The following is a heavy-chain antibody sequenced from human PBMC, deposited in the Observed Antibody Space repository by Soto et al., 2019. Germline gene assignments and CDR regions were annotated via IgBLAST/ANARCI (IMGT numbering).Heavy chain of an antibody. CDR1: GFTFDDYA. V-gene: IGHV3-9*01. J-gene: IGHJ4*02. CDR3: AKDYGGGALGY. D-gene: IGHD4-17*01. CDR2: ISWNSGSI. Sequence: ESGGGLVQPGRSLRLSCAASGFTFDDYAMHWVRQAPGKGLEWVSGISWNSGSIGYADSVKGRFTISRDNAKNSLYLQMNSLRAEDTALYYCAKDYGGGALGYWGQGTLVTVSS.